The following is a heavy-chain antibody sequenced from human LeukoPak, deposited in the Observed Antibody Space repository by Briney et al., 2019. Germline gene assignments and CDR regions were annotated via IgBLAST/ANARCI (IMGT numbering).Heavy chain of an antibody. D-gene: IGHD3-10*01. CDR1: GYTFTGYY. Sequence: GASVKVSCKASGYTFTGYYMHWVRQAPGQGLEWMGWINPNSGGTNYAQKFQGRVTMTRDTSISTAYMELSRLRSDDTAVYYCARAPPGLLWFGEVLDYWGQGTLVTVSS. V-gene: IGHV1-2*02. CDR2: INPNSGGT. CDR3: ARAPPGLLWFGEVLDY. J-gene: IGHJ4*02.